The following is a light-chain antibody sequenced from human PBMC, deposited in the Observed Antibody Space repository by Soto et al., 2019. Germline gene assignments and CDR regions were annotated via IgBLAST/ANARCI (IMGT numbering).Light chain of an antibody. J-gene: IGKJ5*01. CDR1: QSVSNNY. CDR2: GAS. Sequence: EIVLTQSPGTLSLSPGERATLSCRASQSVSNNYLAWYQQKPGQAPRRLIYGASSRATGIPDRFSGSGSGTDLSLTIRGLKPEDFAVYYCQQYRMSPNTFGQGTRLEIK. V-gene: IGKV3-20*01. CDR3: QQYRMSPNT.